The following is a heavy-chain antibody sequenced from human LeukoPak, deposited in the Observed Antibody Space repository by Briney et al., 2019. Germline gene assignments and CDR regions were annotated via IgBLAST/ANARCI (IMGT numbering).Heavy chain of an antibody. J-gene: IGHJ4*02. V-gene: IGHV4-39*07. Sequence: PSETLSLTCTVSGGSISSSSYYWGWIRQPPGKGLEWIGSIYYSGSTYYNPSLKSRVTISVDTSKNQFSLKLSSVTAADTAVYYCARTYYDILTGPFDYWGQGTLVTVSS. D-gene: IGHD3-9*01. CDR2: IYYSGST. CDR3: ARTYYDILTGPFDY. CDR1: GGSISSSSYY.